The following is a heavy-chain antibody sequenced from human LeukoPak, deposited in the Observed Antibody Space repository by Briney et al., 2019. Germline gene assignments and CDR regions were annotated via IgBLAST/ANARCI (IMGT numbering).Heavy chain of an antibody. CDR2: IYYSGST. CDR3: AGRLWRRDGYNLSAFDI. CDR1: GGSISSYY. D-gene: IGHD5-24*01. J-gene: IGHJ3*02. Sequence: SETLSLTCTVSGGSISSYYWSWIRQPPGKGLEWIGHIYYSGSTNYNPSLKSRVTISVDTSKNQFSLKLSSVTAADTAVYYCAGRLWRRDGYNLSAFDIWGRGTMVTVSS. V-gene: IGHV4-59*01.